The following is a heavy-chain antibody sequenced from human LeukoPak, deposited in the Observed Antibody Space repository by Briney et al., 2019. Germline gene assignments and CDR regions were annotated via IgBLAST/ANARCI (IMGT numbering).Heavy chain of an antibody. CDR2: IWYDGTNK. J-gene: IGHJ4*02. V-gene: IGHV3-33*06. D-gene: IGHD5-24*01. CDR1: GSTFSSYG. Sequence: HPGRSLRLSCAASGSTFSSYGMHWVRQAPGKGLEWVAVIWYDGTNKYYADSVKGRFTISRDNSKNTLYLQMNSLRAEDTAVYYCAKLALEMATIVPNDYWGQGTLVTVSS. CDR3: AKLALEMATIVPNDY.